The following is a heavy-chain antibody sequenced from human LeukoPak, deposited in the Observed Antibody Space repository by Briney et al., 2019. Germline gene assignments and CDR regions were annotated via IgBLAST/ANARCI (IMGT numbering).Heavy chain of an antibody. CDR1: GGSISRYY. V-gene: IGHV4-4*07. CDR2: IYSSGTT. J-gene: IGHJ4*02. CDR3: ARGGVGGVIVPFDY. D-gene: IGHD3-16*02. Sequence: SETLSLTCTVSGGSISRYYWSWIRQPAGKGLEWIWRIYSSGTTTYSPSLKSRVTMSVDTSKNQFSLTLSSVTAADTAVYYCARGGVGGVIVPFDYWGQGTLVTVSS.